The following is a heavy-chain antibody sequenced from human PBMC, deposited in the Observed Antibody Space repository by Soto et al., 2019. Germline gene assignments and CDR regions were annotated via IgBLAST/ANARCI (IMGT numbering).Heavy chain of an antibody. CDR3: ARDAAVAGSKNKYYYYYGMDV. Sequence: PGGSLRLSCAASGFTFSSYSMNWVRQAPGKGLEWVSSISSSSSYIYYADSVKGRFTISRDNAKNSLYLQMNSLRAEDTAVYYCARDAAVAGSKNKYYYYYGMDVCGQGTPVTVSS. CDR1: GFTFSSYS. V-gene: IGHV3-21*01. D-gene: IGHD6-19*01. J-gene: IGHJ6*02. CDR2: ISSSSSYI.